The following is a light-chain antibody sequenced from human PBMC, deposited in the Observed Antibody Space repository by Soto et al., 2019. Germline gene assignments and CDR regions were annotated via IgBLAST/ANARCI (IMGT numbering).Light chain of an antibody. CDR1: QSLIHSDGDTY. Sequence: DVVMTQSPLSLPVTLGQPASISCRSSQSLIHSDGDTYLNWFQQRPGQSPRRLIYKVSDRDSGVPDRFTGSGSGTDFTLKISRVEAEDVGVYSGMQGTHWPWTFGQGTEVEIK. CDR2: KVS. CDR3: MQGTHWPWT. J-gene: IGKJ1*01. V-gene: IGKV2-30*02.